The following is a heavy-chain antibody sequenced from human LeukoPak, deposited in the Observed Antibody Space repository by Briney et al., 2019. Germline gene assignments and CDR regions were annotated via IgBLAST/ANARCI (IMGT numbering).Heavy chain of an antibody. D-gene: IGHD1-26*01. J-gene: IGHJ4*02. CDR3: ARSIVGATRGGIDY. Sequence: SETLSLTCTVSGGSISSSSYYWGWIRQPPGKGLEWIGSIYYSGSTYYNPSLKSRVTISVDTSKNQFSLKLSSVTAVDTAVYYCARSIVGATRGGIDYWGEGTLVTVSS. CDR2: IYYSGST. CDR1: GGSISSSSYY. V-gene: IGHV4-39*01.